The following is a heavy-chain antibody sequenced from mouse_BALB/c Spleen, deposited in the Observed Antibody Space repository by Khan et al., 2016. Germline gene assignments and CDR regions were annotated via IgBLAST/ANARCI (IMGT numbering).Heavy chain of an antibody. V-gene: IGHV5-6-3*01. D-gene: IGHD2-14*01. J-gene: IGHJ2*01. Sequence: EVQLVESGAGLVKPGGSLKLSCTASGFTFTTYGMSWVRQTPDKRLELVASINSYSGSTYYQDSVKGRFTISRDNAKNTLYLQMNSLKTEDTAMYYCATETYRYYFDYWGQGTTLTVSS. CDR2: INSYSGST. CDR3: ATETYRYYFDY. CDR1: GFTFTTYG.